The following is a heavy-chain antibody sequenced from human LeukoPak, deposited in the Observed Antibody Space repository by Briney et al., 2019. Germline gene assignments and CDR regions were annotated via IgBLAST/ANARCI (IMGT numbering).Heavy chain of an antibody. Sequence: GRSLRLSCAASGFTFSSYGMHWVRQAPGKGLKWVSTITTGDGNTYYADSVKGRFTVSRDDSKNTLYLQMNSLRAEDTAVYYCAKDGGLWVSAHWGDSWGRGTLVTVSS. CDR1: GFTFSSYG. J-gene: IGHJ4*02. D-gene: IGHD7-27*01. V-gene: IGHV3-23*01. CDR3: AKDGGLWVSAHWGDS. CDR2: ITTGDGNT.